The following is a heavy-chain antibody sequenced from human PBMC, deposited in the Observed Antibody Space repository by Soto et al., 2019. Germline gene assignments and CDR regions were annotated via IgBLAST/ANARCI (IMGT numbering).Heavy chain of an antibody. CDR2: FDPEDGET. Sequence: QVQLVQSGAEVKKPGASVKVSCKVSGYTLTELSMHWVRQAPGKGLEWMGGFDPEDGETIYAQKFQGRVTMTEDTSTDTAYMELSSLRSEDTAVYYCATVALRGESFSHFLDAFDIWGQGTMVTVSS. CDR1: GYTLTELS. D-gene: IGHD5-12*01. CDR3: ATVALRGESFSHFLDAFDI. V-gene: IGHV1-24*01. J-gene: IGHJ3*02.